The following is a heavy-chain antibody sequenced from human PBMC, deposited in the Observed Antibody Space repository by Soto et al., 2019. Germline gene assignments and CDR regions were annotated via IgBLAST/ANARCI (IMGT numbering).Heavy chain of an antibody. Sequence: QVQLVQSGAEVKKPGSSVKVSCKASGGTFSSYAISWVRQAPGQGLEWMGGIIPIFGTANYAQKFQGRVTITADESTSTAYMELSSLTSEDTAVYYCAQSGAYCGGDCISHPHYGMDVWGQGTTVTVSS. CDR2: IIPIFGTA. J-gene: IGHJ6*02. D-gene: IGHD2-21*02. CDR1: GGTFSSYA. V-gene: IGHV1-69*01. CDR3: AQSGAYCGGDCISHPHYGMDV.